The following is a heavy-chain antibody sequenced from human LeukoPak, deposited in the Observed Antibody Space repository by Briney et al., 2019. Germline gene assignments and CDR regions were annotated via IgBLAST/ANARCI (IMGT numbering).Heavy chain of an antibody. V-gene: IGHV4-59*01. CDR1: GGSISSYY. CDR3: ARGGHGPYDY. D-gene: IGHD3-16*01. J-gene: IGHJ4*02. CDR2: IYYSGST. Sequence: PSEALSLTCTVSGGSISSYYWSWIRQPPGKGLEWIGYIYYSGSTNYNPSLKSRVTISVDTSKNQFSLKLSSVTAADTAVYYCARGGHGPYDYWGQGTLVTVSS.